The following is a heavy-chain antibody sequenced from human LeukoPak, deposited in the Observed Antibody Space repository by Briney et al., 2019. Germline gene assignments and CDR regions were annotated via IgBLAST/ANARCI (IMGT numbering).Heavy chain of an antibody. V-gene: IGHV5-51*01. CDR1: GYRFISYW. J-gene: IGHJ6*03. D-gene: IGHD1-26*01. Sequence: GESLQISCKGSGYRFISYWIGWVRQMPGKGLEWMGIIYPGDSDTRYSPSFQGQVTISADKSISTAYLQWSSLKASDSAIYYCARAGVSYWDYHMDVWGKGTTVTVSS. CDR3: ARAGVSYWDYHMDV. CDR2: IYPGDSDT.